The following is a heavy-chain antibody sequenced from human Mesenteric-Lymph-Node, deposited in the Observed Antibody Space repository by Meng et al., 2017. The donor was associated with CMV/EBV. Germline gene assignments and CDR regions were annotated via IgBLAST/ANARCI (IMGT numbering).Heavy chain of an antibody. J-gene: IGHJ4*02. Sequence: LRRSCAASGFTVSYYTLIWVRQAPGKGLEWVASIGSGGTYIFYADSVQGRFTISRDNAKDSLYLQMNSLRAEDTAVYYCASFSPRADCWGQGTLVTVSS. CDR2: IGSGGTYI. CDR3: ASFSPRADC. V-gene: IGHV3-21*01. CDR1: GFTVSYYT.